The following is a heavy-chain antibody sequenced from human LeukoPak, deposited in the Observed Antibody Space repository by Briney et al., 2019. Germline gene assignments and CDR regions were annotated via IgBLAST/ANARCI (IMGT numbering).Heavy chain of an antibody. Sequence: SETLSLTCAVYGGSFSGYYWSWIRQPPGKGLEWIGEINHSGSTNYNPSLKSRVTISVDTSKNQFSLKLSSVTAADTAVYYCARHNPRAGGGFDYWGQGTLVTVSS. D-gene: IGHD1-14*01. V-gene: IGHV4-34*01. CDR3: ARHNPRAGGGFDY. CDR1: GGSFSGYY. J-gene: IGHJ4*02. CDR2: INHSGST.